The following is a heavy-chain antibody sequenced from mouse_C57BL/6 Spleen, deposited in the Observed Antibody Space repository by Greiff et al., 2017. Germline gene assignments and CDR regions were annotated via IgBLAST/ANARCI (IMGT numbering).Heavy chain of an antibody. V-gene: IGHV2-4*01. CDR3: AKKGWLHAMDY. D-gene: IGHD2-3*01. CDR1: GFSLTSYG. J-gene: IGHJ4*01. Sequence: QVQLKQSGPGLVQPSQSLSITCTVSGFSLTSYGVNWVRQPPGKGLEWLGVIWSGGSTDYNAAFISRLSISKENSKSQVFFKMNSLQADDTAIYYCAKKGWLHAMDYWGQGTSVTVAS. CDR2: IWSGGST.